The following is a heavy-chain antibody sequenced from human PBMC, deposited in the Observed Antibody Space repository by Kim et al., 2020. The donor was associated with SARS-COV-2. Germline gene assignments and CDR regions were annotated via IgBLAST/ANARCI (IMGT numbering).Heavy chain of an antibody. CDR3: ARILKQWLPGTGHFDS. V-gene: IGHV4-39*01. Sequence: SETLSLTCTVSGDSISTTNYYWGWVRQPPGKGLEWIASIHYTGSTYYNPTLRSRVTLSVDRSKSQFSLRLRSVTAADTALYYCARILKQWLPGTGHFDSWGQGTLVTVSS. CDR1: GDSISTTNYY. D-gene: IGHD6-19*01. J-gene: IGHJ4*02. CDR2: IHYTGST.